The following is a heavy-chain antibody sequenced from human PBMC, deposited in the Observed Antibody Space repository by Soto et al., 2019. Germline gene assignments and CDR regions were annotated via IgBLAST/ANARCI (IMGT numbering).Heavy chain of an antibody. CDR2: IRSKANSYAT. Sequence: EVQLVESGGGLVQPGGSLKLSCAASGFTFSGSAMHWVRQASGKGLEWVGRIRSKANSYATAYAASVKGRFTISRDDSKNTAYLQMNSLKTEDTAVYYCTRALSSSLDYWGQGTLVTVSS. J-gene: IGHJ4*02. D-gene: IGHD6-13*01. V-gene: IGHV3-73*02. CDR1: GFTFSGSA. CDR3: TRALSSSLDY.